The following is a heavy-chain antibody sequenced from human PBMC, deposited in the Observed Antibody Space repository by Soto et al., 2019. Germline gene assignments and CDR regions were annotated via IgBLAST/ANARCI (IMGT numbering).Heavy chain of an antibody. V-gene: IGHV1-69*01. Sequence: QVQLVQSGAEVKKPGSSVKVSCKASGGTFSSYAISWVRQAPGQGLEWMGGIIPIFGTANYAQKFQGRVTITEDESTSTAYMELSSLRSEDTAVYYCARDDDIVVVPAARYGMDVWGQGTTVTVSS. CDR2: IIPIFGTA. CDR1: GGTFSSYA. CDR3: ARDDDIVVVPAARYGMDV. D-gene: IGHD2-2*01. J-gene: IGHJ6*02.